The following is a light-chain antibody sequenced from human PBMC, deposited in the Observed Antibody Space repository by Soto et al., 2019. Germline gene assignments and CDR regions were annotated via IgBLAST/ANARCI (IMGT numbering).Light chain of an antibody. J-gene: IGLJ1*01. V-gene: IGLV1-40*01. CDR2: GNS. CDR1: SSNIGAGYD. CDR3: QSYDSRLSGYV. Sequence: QAVVTQPPSVSGAPGQRVTISCTGGSSNIGAGYDVNWYQQLPGTAPKLLIYGNSNRPSGVPERFSGSKSGTSASLAITGLQAEDEADYYCQSYDSRLSGYVFGTGTKLTVL.